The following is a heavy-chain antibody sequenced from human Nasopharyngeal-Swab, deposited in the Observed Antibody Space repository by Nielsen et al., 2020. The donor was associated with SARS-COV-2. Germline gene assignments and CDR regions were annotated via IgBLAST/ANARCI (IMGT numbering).Heavy chain of an antibody. Sequence: VRQAPGKGLEWVAVMSYDGINKYYADSVKGRFTISRDNAKNSLYLQMNSLRAEDTAVYYCAHSSLSAFDIWGQGTMVTVSS. CDR2: MSYDGINK. J-gene: IGHJ3*02. V-gene: IGHV3-30*04. D-gene: IGHD6-6*01. CDR3: AHSSLSAFDI.